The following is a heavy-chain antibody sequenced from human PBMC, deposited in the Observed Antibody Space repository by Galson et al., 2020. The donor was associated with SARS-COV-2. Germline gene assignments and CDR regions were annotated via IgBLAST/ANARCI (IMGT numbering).Heavy chain of an antibody. D-gene: IGHD4-4*01. Sequence: ASVKVSCKTSGYTFTTYGIKWVRQAPGQGLEWMGWISAYNGNTNYAQNRQGRVTMTTDTSTSTAYMELRSLKSDDTAVYYCARGAGMSTVVSPQVYWGQGTLVTVSS. CDR2: ISAYNGNT. CDR3: ARGAGMSTVVSPQVY. J-gene: IGHJ4*02. CDR1: GYTFTTYG. V-gene: IGHV1-18*01.